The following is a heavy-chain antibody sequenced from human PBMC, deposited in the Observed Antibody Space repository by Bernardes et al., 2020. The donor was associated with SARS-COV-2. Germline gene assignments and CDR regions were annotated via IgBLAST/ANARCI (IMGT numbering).Heavy chain of an antibody. Sequence: GGSLRLSCAASGFIFSDYEMNWVRQVPGKGLEWLSNIGLAGYPMWYRDSVKGRFTISRDNAKNSVSLQMDSLRAEDTAIYYCVRQSYYDSGSSWYYDHWGQGTLVTVSS. CDR2: IGLAGYPM. D-gene: IGHD3-10*01. CDR1: GFIFSDYE. CDR3: VRQSYYDSGSSWYYDH. V-gene: IGHV3-48*03. J-gene: IGHJ4*02.